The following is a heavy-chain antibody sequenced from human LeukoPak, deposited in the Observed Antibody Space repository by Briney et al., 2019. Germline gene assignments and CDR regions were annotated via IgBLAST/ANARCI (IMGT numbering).Heavy chain of an antibody. V-gene: IGHV3-7*01. CDR2: INPDGSEK. CDR3: ARDGVEMATQYYFDY. J-gene: IGHJ4*02. Sequence: GGSLRLSCAVSGLTFSTYWMSWVRQAPGKGLEWVTNINPDGSEKYYLDSVRGRFTIPRDNAKNSLYLQMKSLRVDDTAVYYCARDGVEMATQYYFDYWGQGTLVTVSS. D-gene: IGHD5-24*01. CDR1: GLTFSTYW.